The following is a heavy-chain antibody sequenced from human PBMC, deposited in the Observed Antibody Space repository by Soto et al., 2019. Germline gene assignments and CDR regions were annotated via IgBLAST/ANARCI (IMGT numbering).Heavy chain of an antibody. CDR3: ARDDEYSGNGMDV. CDR1: GFTFSNYD. Sequence: QVQLVESGGGVVQPGRSLRLSCAASGFTFSNYDMHWVRQAPGKGLEWVAVILNDGSNRYHADSVKDRFTISRDNSKNTLYLKMNSLRAEDTAVYYCARDDEYSGNGMDVWGQGTTVTVS. CDR2: ILNDGSNR. J-gene: IGHJ6*02. V-gene: IGHV3-33*01. D-gene: IGHD3-10*01.